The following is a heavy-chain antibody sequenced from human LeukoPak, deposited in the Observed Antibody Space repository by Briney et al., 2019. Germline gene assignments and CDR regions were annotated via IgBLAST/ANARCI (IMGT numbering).Heavy chain of an antibody. CDR2: IYTSGSI. Sequence: SETLSLTCTVSGGSISSYYWSWIRQPAGKGLEWIGRIYTSGSINYNPSLKSRVTMSVDTSKNQFSLKLSSVTAADTAVYYCARDNLGYCSGGSCGRWFDPWGQGTLVTVSS. CDR3: ARDNLGYCSGGSCGRWFDP. V-gene: IGHV4-4*07. D-gene: IGHD2-15*01. CDR1: GGSISSYY. J-gene: IGHJ5*02.